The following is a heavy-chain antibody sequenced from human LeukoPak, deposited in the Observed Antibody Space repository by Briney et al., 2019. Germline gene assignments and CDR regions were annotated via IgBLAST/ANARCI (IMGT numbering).Heavy chain of an antibody. CDR3: ARGVGGGSSADWFDP. V-gene: IGHV4-4*02. CDR2: ISPSGDT. D-gene: IGHD3-10*01. J-gene: IGHJ5*02. CDR1: GGSISSSNW. Sequence: SETLSLTCTVSGGSISSSNWWSWVRQPPGRGLEWIAEISPSGDTNYIPSLKSRLTISLDKSKNQFSLKLNSVTAADTAVYYCARGVGGGSSADWFDPWGQGTLVTVSS.